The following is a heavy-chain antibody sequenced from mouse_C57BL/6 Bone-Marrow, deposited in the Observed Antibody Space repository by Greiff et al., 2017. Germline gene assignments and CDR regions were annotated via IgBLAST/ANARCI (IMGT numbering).Heavy chain of an antibody. J-gene: IGHJ1*03. CDR3: ARRGDGYWYFDV. CDR1: GYTFTSYW. CDR2: IHPNSGST. V-gene: IGHV1-64*01. D-gene: IGHD2-3*01. Sequence: QVQLQQPGAELLKPGASVKLSCKASGYTFTSYWMHWVKQRPGQGLEWIGMIHPNSGSTNYNEKFKSKATLTVDKSSSTAYMQLSSLTSEDSAVYYCARRGDGYWYFDVWGTGTTVTVSS.